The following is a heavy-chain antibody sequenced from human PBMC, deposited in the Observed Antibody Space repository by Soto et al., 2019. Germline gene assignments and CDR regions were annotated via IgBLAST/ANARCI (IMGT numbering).Heavy chain of an antibody. Sequence: QVQLQESGPGLVKPSQTLSLTCTVSGGSISSGGYYWSWIRQHPGKGLEWIGYIYYSGSTYYNPSLKSRVTISVDTSKNQFSLKLSSVTAADTAVYYCARVRGIAVAGTTLGIDPWGQGTLVTVSS. CDR3: ARVRGIAVAGTTLGIDP. J-gene: IGHJ5*02. CDR2: IYYSGST. V-gene: IGHV4-31*03. D-gene: IGHD6-19*01. CDR1: GGSISSGGYY.